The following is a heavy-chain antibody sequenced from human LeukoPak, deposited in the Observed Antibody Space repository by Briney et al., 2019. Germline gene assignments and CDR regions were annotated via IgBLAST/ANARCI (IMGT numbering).Heavy chain of an antibody. D-gene: IGHD5-18*01. CDR3: ASTARYSYGLRRRNFDY. V-gene: IGHV4-39*07. CDR2: INYSGST. Sequence: SETLSVTCTVSGGSISSSNYYWGWIRQPPGKGLEWIGSINYSGSTYKKPSLKSRVTISVDTSKNQFSLKLSSVTAADTAVYYCASTARYSYGLRRRNFDYWGQGTLVTVSS. J-gene: IGHJ4*02. CDR1: GGSISSSNYY.